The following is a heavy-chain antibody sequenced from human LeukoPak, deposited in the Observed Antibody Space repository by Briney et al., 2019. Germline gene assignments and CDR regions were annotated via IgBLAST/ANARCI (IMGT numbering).Heavy chain of an antibody. CDR2: IRHDGSYR. J-gene: IGHJ4*02. CDR1: GFPFSSYG. V-gene: IGHV3-30*02. CDR3: AKDRSGPTIDY. D-gene: IGHD3-16*02. Sequence: GGSLRLSCAASGFPFSSYGIHWVRQAPGKGLEWVAFIRHDGSYRYYADPVKGRFPISRDNSKNTLYLQMNSLRAEDTAVYYCAKDRSGPTIDYWGQGTLVTVSS.